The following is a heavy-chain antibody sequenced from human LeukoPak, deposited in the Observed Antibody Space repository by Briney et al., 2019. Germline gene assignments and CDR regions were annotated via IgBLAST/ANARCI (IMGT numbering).Heavy chain of an antibody. D-gene: IGHD2-2*01. CDR1: GGSFSGYY. Sequence: SETLSLTCAAYGGSFSGYYWSWIRQPPGKGLEWIGEINHSGSTNYNPSLKSRVTISVDTSKNQFSLKLSSVTAADTAVYYCARGPIVVPAAVTAALNWFDPWGQGTLVTVSS. J-gene: IGHJ5*02. CDR2: INHSGST. V-gene: IGHV4-34*01. CDR3: ARGPIVVPAAVTAALNWFDP.